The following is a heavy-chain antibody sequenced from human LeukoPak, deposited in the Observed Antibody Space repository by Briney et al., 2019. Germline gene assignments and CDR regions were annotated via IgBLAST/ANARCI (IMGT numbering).Heavy chain of an antibody. CDR1: GDSVRSDSYY. Sequence: SETLSLTCTVSGDSVRSDSYYWSWVRQPPGKGLEWLGYIYYSGSTKYNPSLKSRVTISVDTSKNQFSLKLSSVTAADTAVYYCARDSRGYYDSSGYFDYWGQGTLVTVFS. CDR2: IYYSGST. V-gene: IGHV4-61*01. D-gene: IGHD3-22*01. J-gene: IGHJ4*02. CDR3: ARDSRGYYDSSGYFDY.